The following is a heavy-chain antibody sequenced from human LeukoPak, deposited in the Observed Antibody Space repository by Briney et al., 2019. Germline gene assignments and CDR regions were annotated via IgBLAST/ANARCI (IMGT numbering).Heavy chain of an antibody. Sequence: GGSLRLSCAASGFTFSSYSMNWVRQAPGKGVEWVSYISSSSSTIYYADSVKGRFTISRDNAKNSLYLQMNSLRAEDTAVYYCARDSAGYSSSWYRTANFDYWGQGTLVTVSS. J-gene: IGHJ4*02. V-gene: IGHV3-48*01. CDR2: ISSSSSTI. CDR1: GFTFSSYS. CDR3: ARDSAGYSSSWYRTANFDY. D-gene: IGHD6-13*01.